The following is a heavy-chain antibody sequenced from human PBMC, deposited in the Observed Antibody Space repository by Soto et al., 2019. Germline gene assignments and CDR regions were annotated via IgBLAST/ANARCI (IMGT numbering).Heavy chain of an antibody. V-gene: IGHV1-8*01. Sequence: ASVKVSCRASGYTFTSYDINWVRQATGQGLEWMGWMNPNSGNTGYAQKFQGRVTMTRNTSISTAYMELSSLRSEDTAVYYCARGGKTYYDFWSGDANGVDPWGQGAVVTVSS. CDR3: ARGGKTYYDFWSGDANGVDP. CDR1: GYTFTSYD. D-gene: IGHD3-3*01. CDR2: MNPNSGNT. J-gene: IGHJ5*02.